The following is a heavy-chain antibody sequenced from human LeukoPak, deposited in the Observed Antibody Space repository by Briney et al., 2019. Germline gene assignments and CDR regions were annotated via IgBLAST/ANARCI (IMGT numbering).Heavy chain of an antibody. J-gene: IGHJ4*02. CDR2: ISYDGSNK. CDR3: ARDDSYGYKSGDY. CDR1: GFTFSSYA. Sequence: GGPLRLSCAASGFTFSSYAMHWVRQAPGKGLEWVAVISYDGSNKYYADSVKGRFTISRDNSKNTLYLQMNSLRAEDTAVYYCARDDSYGYKSGDYWGQGTLVTVSS. V-gene: IGHV3-30-3*01. D-gene: IGHD5-18*01.